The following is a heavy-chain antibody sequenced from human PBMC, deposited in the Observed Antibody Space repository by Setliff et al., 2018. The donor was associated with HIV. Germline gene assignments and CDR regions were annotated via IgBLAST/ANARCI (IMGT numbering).Heavy chain of an antibody. CDR3: ARVTYYDSSPTFDY. CDR2: ISSSSSSI. CDR1: GFTFSSYT. J-gene: IGHJ4*02. D-gene: IGHD3-22*01. Sequence: GGSLRLSCVASGFTFSSYTMNWVRQAPGKGLEWVAYISSSSSSIYYADSVKGRFTISRDNAMNSLYLQMNSLRAEDTAVYYCARVTYYDSSPTFDYWGQGTLVTVS. V-gene: IGHV3-48*01.